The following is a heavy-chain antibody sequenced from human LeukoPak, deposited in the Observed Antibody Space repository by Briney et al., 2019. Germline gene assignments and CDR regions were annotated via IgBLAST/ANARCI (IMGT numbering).Heavy chain of an antibody. CDR2: IHYDGTIT. J-gene: IGHJ4*02. D-gene: IGHD3-9*01. Sequence: PGGSLRLSCAASGFTFSAYGMHWVRQAPGKGLEWVAFIHYDGTITYYADSVKGRFTISRDSSKNTLYLQMNSLRAEDTAVYYCARDFLILTGYYKTAGVDYWGQGTLVTVSS. V-gene: IGHV3-30*02. CDR3: ARDFLILTGYYKTAGVDY. CDR1: GFTFSAYG.